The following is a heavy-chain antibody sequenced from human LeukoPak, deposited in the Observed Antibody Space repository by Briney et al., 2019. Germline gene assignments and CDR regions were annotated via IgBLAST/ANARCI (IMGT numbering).Heavy chain of an antibody. CDR2: FIPIFGTA. V-gene: IGHV1-69*13. CDR1: GGTFSSYA. D-gene: IGHD2-15*01. CDR3: ARVPYCSGGSCFLGWYYYYYMDV. J-gene: IGHJ6*03. Sequence: SVKVSCKASGGTFSSYAISWVRQAPGQGLEWMGGFIPIFGTANYAQKFQGRVTITADESTSTAYMELSSLRSDDTAVYYCARVPYCSGGSCFLGWYYYYYMDVWGKGTTVTVSS.